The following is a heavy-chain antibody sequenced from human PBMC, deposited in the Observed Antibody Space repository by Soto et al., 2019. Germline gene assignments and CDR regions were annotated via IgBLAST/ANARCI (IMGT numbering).Heavy chain of an antibody. CDR2: ISSSGSTI. CDR3: ARDPYRSLHRIPMDV. D-gene: IGHD5-12*01. Sequence: GGSLRLSCAASGFTFSDYYMSWIRQAPGKGLEWVSYISSSGSTIYYADSVKGRFTISRDNAKNSLYLQMNSLRAEDTAVYYCARDPYRSLHRIPMDVWGKGTTVTVSS. CDR1: GFTFSDYY. V-gene: IGHV3-11*01. J-gene: IGHJ6*03.